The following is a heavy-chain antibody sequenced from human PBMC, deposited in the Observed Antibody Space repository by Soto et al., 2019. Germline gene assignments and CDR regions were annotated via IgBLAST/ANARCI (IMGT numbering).Heavy chain of an antibody. V-gene: IGHV3-73*01. CDR3: TRPGYSSGWVDY. J-gene: IGHJ4*02. Sequence: YAASVKGRFTISRDDSKNTAYLQMNSLKTEDTAVYSCTRPGYSSGWVDYWGQGTLVTVSS. D-gene: IGHD6-19*01.